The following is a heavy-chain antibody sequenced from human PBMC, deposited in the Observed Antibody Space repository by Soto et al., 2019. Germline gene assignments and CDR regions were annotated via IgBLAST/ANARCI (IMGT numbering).Heavy chain of an antibody. CDR2: IWYDGSNK. Sequence: GGSLRLSCAASGFTFSSYGMHWVRQAPGKGLEWVAVIWYDGSNKYYADPVKGRFTISRDNSKNTLYLQMNSLRAEDTAVYYCARAGGYRFFFDYWGQGTLVTVSS. CDR3: ARAGGYRFFFDY. CDR1: GFTFSSYG. D-gene: IGHD5-18*01. J-gene: IGHJ4*02. V-gene: IGHV3-33*01.